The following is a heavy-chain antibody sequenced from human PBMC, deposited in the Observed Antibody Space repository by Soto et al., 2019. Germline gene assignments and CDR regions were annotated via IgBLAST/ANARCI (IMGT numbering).Heavy chain of an antibody. J-gene: IGHJ4*02. CDR2: IYYSGST. V-gene: IGHV4-31*03. D-gene: IGHD2-15*01. Sequence: QVQLQESGPGLVKPSQTLSLTCTVSGGSISSGGYYWSWIRQHPGKGLEWIGYIYYSGSTYYNPSLKSRVTISVDTSKNQFSLKLSAVTAADTAVYYCARLPRDGSEVVVAATYFDYWGQGTLVTVSS. CDR3: ARLPRDGSEVVVAATYFDY. CDR1: GGSISSGGYY.